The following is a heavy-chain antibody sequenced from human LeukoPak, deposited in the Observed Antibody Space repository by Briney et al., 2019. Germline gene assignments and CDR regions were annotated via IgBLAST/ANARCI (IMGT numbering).Heavy chain of an antibody. CDR2: IKEDGSEK. Sequence: GGSLRLSCSASGFTFSTYLMSWVRQAPGKGLEWVANIKEDGSEKYYVDSVKGRFTISRDNAKSSLYLQMNSLRAEDTAVYYCVRQAGVFWGXGXLVTVSS. CDR1: GFTFSTYL. D-gene: IGHD3-10*01. V-gene: IGHV3-7*01. J-gene: IGHJ1*01. CDR3: VRQAGVF.